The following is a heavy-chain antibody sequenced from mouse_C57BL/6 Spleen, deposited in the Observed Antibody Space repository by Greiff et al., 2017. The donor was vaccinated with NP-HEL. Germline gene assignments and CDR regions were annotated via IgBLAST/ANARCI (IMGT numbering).Heavy chain of an antibody. V-gene: IGHV1-80*01. CDR3: ARYYSNYVGWVAY. D-gene: IGHD2-5*01. Sequence: QVQLQQSGAELVKPGASVKISCKASGYAFSSYWMNWVKQRPGKGLEWIGQLYPGDGDTNSNGKFKVKATLTADKASSTAYMQLSSLTSEDSAVYFCARYYSNYVGWVAYWGQGTLVTVSA. CDR1: GYAFSSYW. CDR2: LYPGDGDT. J-gene: IGHJ3*01.